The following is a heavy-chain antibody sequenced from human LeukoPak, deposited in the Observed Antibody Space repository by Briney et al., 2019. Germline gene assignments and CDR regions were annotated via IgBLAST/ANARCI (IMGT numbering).Heavy chain of an antibody. CDR1: GGSISSYY. V-gene: IGHV4-59*08. J-gene: IGHJ4*02. CDR2: IYYSGST. CDR3: AGGIDRSLY. D-gene: IGHD2/OR15-2a*01. Sequence: SETLSLTCTVSGGSISSYYWSWIRQPPGKGLEWIGYIYYSGSTNYNPSLKSRVTISVDTSKNQFSLKLSSVTAADTAVYYCAGGIDRSLYWGQGTLVTVSS.